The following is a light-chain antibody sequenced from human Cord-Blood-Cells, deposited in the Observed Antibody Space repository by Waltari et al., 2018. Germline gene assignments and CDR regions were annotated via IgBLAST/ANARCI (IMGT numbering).Light chain of an antibody. V-gene: IGKV1-5*03. Sequence: DIQMTRSPSTLPASVGDRLTSTCRASQSISSWLSWYQQKTGKAPKLLIYKASSLESGVPTRFSGSGAGTEFTLTISSLQPDDFATYYCQQYNSYSSFGQGTKLEIK. CDR2: KAS. CDR1: QSISSW. CDR3: QQYNSYSS. J-gene: IGKJ2*03.